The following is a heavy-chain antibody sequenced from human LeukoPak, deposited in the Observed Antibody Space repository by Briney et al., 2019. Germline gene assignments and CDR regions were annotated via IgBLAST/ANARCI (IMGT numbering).Heavy chain of an antibody. CDR1: GGSISSYY. V-gene: IGHV4-59*01. D-gene: IGHD2-15*01. CDR3: ARESYCSGGSCYEEGAFDI. Sequence: TSETLSLTCTVSGGSISSYYWSWIRQPPGKGLEWIGYIYYSGSTNYNPSLKSRVTISVDTSKNQFSLKLSSVTAADTAVYYCARESYCSGGSCYEEGAFDIWGQGTMVTVSS. CDR2: IYYSGST. J-gene: IGHJ3*02.